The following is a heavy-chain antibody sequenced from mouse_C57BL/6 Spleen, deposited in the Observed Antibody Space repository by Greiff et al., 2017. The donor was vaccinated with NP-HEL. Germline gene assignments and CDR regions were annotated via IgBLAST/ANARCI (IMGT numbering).Heavy chain of an antibody. D-gene: IGHD3-3*01. Sequence: QVQLKQSGAELVKPGASVKMSCKASGYTFTTYPIEWMKQNHGKSLEWIGNFHPYNDDTKYNEKFKGKATLTVEKSSSTVYLELSRLTSDDSAVYYCARGGPSQRVPYYFDYWGQGTTLTVSS. CDR1: GYTFTTYP. V-gene: IGHV1-47*01. J-gene: IGHJ2*01. CDR3: ARGGPSQRVPYYFDY. CDR2: FHPYNDDT.